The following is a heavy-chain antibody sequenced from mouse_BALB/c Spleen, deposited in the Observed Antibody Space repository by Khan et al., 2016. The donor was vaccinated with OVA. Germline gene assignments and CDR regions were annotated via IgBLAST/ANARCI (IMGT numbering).Heavy chain of an antibody. CDR3: TRHGYVAWVTY. J-gene: IGHJ3*01. CDR1: GYSFTSYY. D-gene: IGHD2-2*01. CDR2: IDPFSGGT. V-gene: IGHV1S135*01. Sequence: VQLKESGPELMKPGASVKISCKASGYSFTSYYIHWVMQSHGKSLEWIGYIDPFSGGTTYNQKFKGKATLTVDKSSSTAYIHLNNLTSEDSAVYYGTRHGYVAWVTYWGQGTLVTVSA.